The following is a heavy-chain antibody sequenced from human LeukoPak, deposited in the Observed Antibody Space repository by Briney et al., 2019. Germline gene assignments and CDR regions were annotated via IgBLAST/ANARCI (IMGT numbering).Heavy chain of an antibody. CDR1: GGTFSSYA. CDR2: IIPIFGTA. Sequence: SVKVSCKASGGTFSSYAISWVRQAPGQGLEWMGGIIPIFGTANYAQKFQGRVTITTDESTSTAYMELSSLRSEDTAVYYCARVNYYDSSGPFDYWGQGTLVTVSS. J-gene: IGHJ4*02. V-gene: IGHV1-69*05. CDR3: ARVNYYDSSGPFDY. D-gene: IGHD3-22*01.